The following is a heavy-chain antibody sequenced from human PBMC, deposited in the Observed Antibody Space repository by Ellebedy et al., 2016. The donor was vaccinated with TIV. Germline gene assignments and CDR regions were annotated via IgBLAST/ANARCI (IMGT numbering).Heavy chain of an antibody. J-gene: IGHJ6*02. CDR3: ARDLRKGGMDV. CDR2: IYYSGDT. D-gene: IGHD3-9*01. CDR1: GDSIRRYY. Sequence: SETLSLXXSVSGDSIRRYYWSWIRQLPGRGLEWIGYIYYSGDTNYNPSLKSRVTISVDTSKKQVSLKLSSVTAADTAVYYCARDLRKGGMDVWGQGTTVTVSS. V-gene: IGHV4-59*01.